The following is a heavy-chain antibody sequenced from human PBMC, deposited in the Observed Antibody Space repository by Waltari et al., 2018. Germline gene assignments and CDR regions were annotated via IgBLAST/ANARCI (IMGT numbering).Heavy chain of an antibody. CDR2: RFYTGNT. CDR1: GDSISSGDYS. V-gene: IGHV4-31*03. D-gene: IGHD4-17*01. Sequence: QVQLQESGPGLVKPSQTLSLTCKVSGDSISSGDYSWTWIRQHPGKGLEWIGYRFYTGNTLYTPSLKSRVTISVDTSQNQFSLHLNYMTAADTAVYFCARFPRVTRSWYFDVWGRGTQVTVSS. J-gene: IGHJ2*01. CDR3: ARFPRVTRSWYFDV.